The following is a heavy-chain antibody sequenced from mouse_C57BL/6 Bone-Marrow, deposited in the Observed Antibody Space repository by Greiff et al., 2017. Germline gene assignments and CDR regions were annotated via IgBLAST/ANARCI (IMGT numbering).Heavy chain of an antibody. CDR1: GYSFTSYY. J-gene: IGHJ1*03. CDR3: ARSGITTVPYWYFDV. Sequence: VQLQQSGPELVKPGASVKISCKASGYSFTSYYIHWVKQRPGQGLEWIGWIYPGSGNTKYNEKFKGKATLTADTSSSTAYMQLSILTSEDSAVYYGARSGITTVPYWYFDVWGTGTTVTVSS. D-gene: IGHD1-1*01. CDR2: IYPGSGNT. V-gene: IGHV1-66*01.